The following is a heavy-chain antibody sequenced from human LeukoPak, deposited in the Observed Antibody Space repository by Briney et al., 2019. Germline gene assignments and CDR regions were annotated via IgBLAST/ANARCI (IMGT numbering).Heavy chain of an antibody. CDR2: IYYSGST. J-gene: IGHJ4*02. Sequence: PSETLSLTCTVSGGSISTYYWSWIRQPPGKGLEWIGYIYYSGSTNYSPSLKSRVTISVDTSKNQFSLKLSSVTAADTAVYYCTRAQRTRYSSGWYVYWGQGTLVTVSS. V-gene: IGHV4-59*12. CDR3: TRAQRTRYSSGWYVY. D-gene: IGHD6-19*01. CDR1: GGSISTYY.